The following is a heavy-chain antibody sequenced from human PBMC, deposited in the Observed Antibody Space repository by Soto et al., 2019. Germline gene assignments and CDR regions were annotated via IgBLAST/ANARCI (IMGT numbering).Heavy chain of an antibody. CDR2: MSGSSSTT. CDR3: AKNQERELPRVIDL. Sequence: GGSLRLSCATSGLTFSNYAMSWVRQAPGGGLEWVSSMSGSSSTTYYADSVRGRFTISRDRSKNTLYLQMSSLRAEDTALYYCAKNQERELPRVIDLWGKGTRVTVSS. CDR1: GLTFSNYA. D-gene: IGHD1-7*01. J-gene: IGHJ6*04. V-gene: IGHV3-23*01.